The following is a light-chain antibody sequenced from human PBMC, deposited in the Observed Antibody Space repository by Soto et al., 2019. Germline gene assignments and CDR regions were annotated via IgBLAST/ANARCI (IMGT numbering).Light chain of an antibody. V-gene: IGKV1-39*01. CDR2: GAS. CDR3: LQSYGSALP. CDR1: QSMSSF. J-gene: IGKJ4*02. Sequence: QMTQSPSALSASVGDRVIITCRAHQSMSSFLNWYQQKPGKAPKLLIYGASSLQSGVPSRFSGSGSGTDFTLTISSLQSEEFATYFCLQSYGSALPLSGGTEVDIK.